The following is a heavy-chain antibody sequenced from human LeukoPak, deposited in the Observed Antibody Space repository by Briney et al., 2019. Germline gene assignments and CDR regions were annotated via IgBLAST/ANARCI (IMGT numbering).Heavy chain of an antibody. D-gene: IGHD1-26*01. CDR1: GFTFSSYS. CDR3: GRDGIGTYFYGMDV. Sequence: GGSLRLSCAASGFTFSSYSTNWVRQAPGKGLEWVASTSSSSRYISYADSVKGRFTISRDNAKKSLYLQMNSLRAEDTAVYYCGRDGIGTYFYGMDVWGQGTTVTVSS. J-gene: IGHJ6*02. V-gene: IGHV3-21*01. CDR2: TSSSSRYI.